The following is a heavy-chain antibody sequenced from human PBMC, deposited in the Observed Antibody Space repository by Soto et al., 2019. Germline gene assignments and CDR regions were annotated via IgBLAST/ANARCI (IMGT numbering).Heavy chain of an antibody. V-gene: IGHV4-4*02. CDR3: ATLPPRIVVVMTDLPT. D-gene: IGHD2-15*01. Sequence: QLRESGPGLVKPSGTLSLTCFVSGASISSPYWWSWVRQTPGKRLEWIGQIYHTGTTSYNPSCKNRVTISLDKSNNQFSLRLTSMNAADTAVYYCATLPPRIVVVMTDLPTWGQGTLVTVSS. J-gene: IGHJ5*02. CDR1: GASISSPYW. CDR2: IYHTGTT.